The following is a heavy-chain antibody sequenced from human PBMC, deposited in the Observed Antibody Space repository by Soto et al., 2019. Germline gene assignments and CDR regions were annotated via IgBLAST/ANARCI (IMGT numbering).Heavy chain of an antibody. CDR1: GGSISSGDYY. J-gene: IGHJ6*02. V-gene: IGHV4-30-4*01. Sequence: PSETLSLTCTVSGGSISSGDYYWSWIRQPPGKGLEWIGYIYYSGSTYYNPSLKSRVTISVDTSKNQFSLKLSSVTAADTAVYYCAREAVWGVNPNRYYYYYYGMDVWGQGTTVTVSS. CDR2: IYYSGST. CDR3: AREAVWGVNPNRYYYYYYGMDV. D-gene: IGHD3-10*01.